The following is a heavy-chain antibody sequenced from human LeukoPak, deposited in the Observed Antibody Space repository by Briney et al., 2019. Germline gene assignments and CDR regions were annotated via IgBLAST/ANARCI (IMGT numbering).Heavy chain of an antibody. Sequence: GGSLRLSCAASGFTFSSYWMSWVRQAPGKGLEWVSVIYSGGSTYYADSVKGRFTISRDNSKNTLYLQMNSLKTEDTAVYYCTTEGYTYGYHSIDIWGQGTMVTVSS. J-gene: IGHJ3*02. CDR1: GFTFSSYW. V-gene: IGHV3-53*01. D-gene: IGHD5-18*01. CDR3: TTEGYTYGYHSIDI. CDR2: IYSGGST.